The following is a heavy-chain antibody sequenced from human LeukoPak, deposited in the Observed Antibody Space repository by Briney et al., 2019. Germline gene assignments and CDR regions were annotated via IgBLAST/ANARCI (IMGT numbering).Heavy chain of an antibody. Sequence: GGSLRLSCAASGFAFSTYAMGWVRQAPGKGLEWVTSTSGNGVKRYYAGSVRGRFTVSRDNFKNTLYLRMSSLRAEDTAIYYCAKDLAYSFDYWGQGILVTVSS. V-gene: IGHV3-23*01. CDR2: TSGNGVKR. CDR3: AKDLAYSFDY. J-gene: IGHJ4*02. D-gene: IGHD2-15*01. CDR1: GFAFSTYA.